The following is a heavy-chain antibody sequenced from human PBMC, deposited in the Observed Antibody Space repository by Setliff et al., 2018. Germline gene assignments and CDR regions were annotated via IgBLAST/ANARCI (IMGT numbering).Heavy chain of an antibody. V-gene: IGHV3-74*01. CDR2: IDRDGTTT. D-gene: IGHD4-17*01. Sequence: GGSLRLSCAASGFTFSSYWMHWVRQAPGKGPVWISNIDRDGTTTIYADSVKGRFTISRDNSKNTLYLQMNSLRAEDTAVYYCAKCSSWHGHYPHFNYWGQGTLVTVSS. CDR3: AKCSSWHGHYPHFNY. J-gene: IGHJ4*02. CDR1: GFTFSSYW.